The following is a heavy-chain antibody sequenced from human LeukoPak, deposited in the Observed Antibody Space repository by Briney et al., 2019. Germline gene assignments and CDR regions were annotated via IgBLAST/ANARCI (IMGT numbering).Heavy chain of an antibody. CDR3: ARSTVTSYDDAFDI. Sequence: SETLSLTCAVSGYSISSGYYWGWIRQPPGKGLEWIGSIYHSGSTYYNPSLKSRVIISVDTSKNQFSLKLSSVTAADTAVYYCARSTVTSYDDAFDIWGQGTMVTVSS. V-gene: IGHV4-38-2*01. CDR1: GYSISSGYY. D-gene: IGHD4-17*01. CDR2: IYHSGST. J-gene: IGHJ3*02.